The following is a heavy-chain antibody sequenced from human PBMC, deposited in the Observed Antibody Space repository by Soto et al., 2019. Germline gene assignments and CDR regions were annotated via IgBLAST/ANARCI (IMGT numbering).Heavy chain of an antibody. Sequence: SVKVSCKASGGTFSSYAISWVRQAPGQGLEWMGGIIPIFGTANYAQKFQGRVTITADESTSTAYMELSSLRSEDTAVYYCARDRVDSSSFDYWGQGTLVTVSS. CDR2: IIPIFGTA. V-gene: IGHV1-69*13. J-gene: IGHJ4*02. CDR1: GGTFSSYA. D-gene: IGHD6-6*01. CDR3: ARDRVDSSSFDY.